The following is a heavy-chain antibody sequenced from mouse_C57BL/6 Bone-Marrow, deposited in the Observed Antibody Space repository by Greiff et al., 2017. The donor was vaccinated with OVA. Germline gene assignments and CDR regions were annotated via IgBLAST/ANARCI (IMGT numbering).Heavy chain of an antibody. V-gene: IGHV1-42*01. J-gene: IGHJ3*01. CDR2: INPSTGGT. Sequence: VQLKQSGPELVKPGASVKISCKASGYSFTGYYMNWVKQSPEKSLEWIGEINPSTGGTTYNQKFKAKATLTVDKSSSTAYMQLKSLTSEDSAVYYCARNGQLRLRFAYWGQGTLVTVSA. CDR3: ARNGQLRLRFAY. D-gene: IGHD3-2*02. CDR1: GYSFTGYY.